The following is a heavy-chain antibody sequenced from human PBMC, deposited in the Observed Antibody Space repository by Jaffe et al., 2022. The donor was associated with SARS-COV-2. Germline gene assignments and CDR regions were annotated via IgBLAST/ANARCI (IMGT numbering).Heavy chain of an antibody. V-gene: IGHV1-18*04. CDR2: ISVYNGNT. CDR1: GYPFPSYG. J-gene: IGHJ4*02. D-gene: IGHD5-12*01. CDR3: ARRGGFSDF. Sequence: QVQLVQSGPEVRKPGASVKVSCKASGYPFPSYGIAWVRQATGQGLEWMGWISVYNGNTNYAQRFHDRVTMTTDTSTTTAYMELRSLRSDDTAVYYCARRGGFSDFWGQGTLVTVSS.